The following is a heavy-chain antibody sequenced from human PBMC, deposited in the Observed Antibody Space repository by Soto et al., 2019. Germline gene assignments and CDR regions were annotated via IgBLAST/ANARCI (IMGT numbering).Heavy chain of an antibody. V-gene: IGHV3-23*01. CDR2: IGGTGDQI. Sequence: GGSLRLSCAASGFTFSSYAMTWVRQAPGKGLEWVSAIGGTGDQIFYADSVRGRFTISRDNSKNTLYLQMNSLRAEDTAVYSFAKAPWVHYAHYFDHPAQGTLVTVS. CDR1: GFTFSSYA. CDR3: AKAPWVHYAHYFDH. D-gene: IGHD4-17*01. J-gene: IGHJ4*02.